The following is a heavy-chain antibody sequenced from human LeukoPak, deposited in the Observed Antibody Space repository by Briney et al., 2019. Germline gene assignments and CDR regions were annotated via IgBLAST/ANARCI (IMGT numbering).Heavy chain of an antibody. J-gene: IGHJ4*02. Sequence: ASVKVSCKASGYTFTGYYMHWVRQAPGQGLEWMGWINPNSGGTNYAQKFQGRVTMTRDTSISTAYMELSRLRSDDTAVYYCAREVVSGFITGMKGYFDYWGQGTLVTVSS. CDR2: INPNSGGT. D-gene: IGHD1-20*01. CDR1: GYTFTGYY. V-gene: IGHV1-2*02. CDR3: AREVVSGFITGMKGYFDY.